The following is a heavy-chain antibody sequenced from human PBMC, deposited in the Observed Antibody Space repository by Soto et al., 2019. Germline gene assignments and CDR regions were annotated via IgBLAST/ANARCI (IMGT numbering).Heavy chain of an antibody. D-gene: IGHD2-21*01. J-gene: IGHJ6*03. CDR3: ARAGSAGECPYYYYYYMDV. V-gene: IGHV1-46*03. CDR2: INPSGGST. CDR1: GYTFTSYY. Sequence: ASVKVSCKASGYTFTSYYMHWVRQAPGQGLEWMGIINPSGGSTSYAQKFQGRVTMTRDTSTSTVYMELSSLRSEDTAVYYCARAGSAGECPYYYYYYMDVWGKGTTVTVSS.